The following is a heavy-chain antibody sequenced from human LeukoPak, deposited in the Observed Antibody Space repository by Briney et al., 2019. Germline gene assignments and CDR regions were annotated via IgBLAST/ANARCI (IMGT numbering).Heavy chain of an antibody. CDR2: ISSSGDGT. D-gene: IGHD1-1*01. Sequence: GGSLRLSCVGSGFTFSNYAMTWVRQGPGKGLEWVSTISSSGDGTFYADSVKGRFTVSRDNSKNTLYLQMNSLRAEDTAVYYCAKAPPYKHYFHYWGQGTLVTVSS. V-gene: IGHV3-23*01. J-gene: IGHJ4*02. CDR3: AKAPPYKHYFHY. CDR1: GFTFSNYA.